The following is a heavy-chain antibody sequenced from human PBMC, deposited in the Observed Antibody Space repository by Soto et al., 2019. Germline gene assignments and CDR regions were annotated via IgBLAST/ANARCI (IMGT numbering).Heavy chain of an antibody. V-gene: IGHV1-69*02. J-gene: IGHJ3*02. D-gene: IGHD2-15*01. CDR1: GGTFSSYT. CDR3: ARGLCSGGSCYQMDI. CDR2: IIPILGIA. Sequence: VSCKASGGTFSSYTISWVRQAPGQGLEWMGRIIPILGIANYAQKFQGRVTITADKSTSTAYMELSSLRSEDTAVYYCARGLCSGGSCYQMDIWGQGTMVTVSS.